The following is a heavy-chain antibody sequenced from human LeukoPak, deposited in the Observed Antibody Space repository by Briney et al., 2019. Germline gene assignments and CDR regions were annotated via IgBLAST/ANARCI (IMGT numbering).Heavy chain of an antibody. CDR1: GFTFSSYW. J-gene: IGHJ4*02. V-gene: IGHV3-30*18. CDR3: AKGKRYYYDSSGYYYSPFDY. CDR2: ISYDGSNK. Sequence: GGSLRLSCAASGFTFSSYWMSWVRQAPGKGLEWVAVISYDGSNKYYADSVKGRFTISRDNSKNTLYLQMNSLRAEDTAVYYCAKGKRYYYDSSGYYYSPFDYWGQGTLVTVSS. D-gene: IGHD3-22*01.